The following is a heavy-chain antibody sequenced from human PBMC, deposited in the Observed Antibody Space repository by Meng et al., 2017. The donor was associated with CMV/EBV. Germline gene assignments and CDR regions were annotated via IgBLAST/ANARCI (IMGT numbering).Heavy chain of an antibody. J-gene: IGHJ4*02. CDR2: ISAYNGNT. CDR1: YTCTSYG. CDR3: ARGPGYCSSTSCYVSDY. Sequence: YTCTSYGISWVRQAPGQGLEWMGWISAYNGNTNYAQKLQGRVTMTTDTSTSTAYMELRSLRSDDTAVYYCARGPGYCSSTSCYVSDYWGQGTLVTVSS. V-gene: IGHV1-18*01. D-gene: IGHD2-2*01.